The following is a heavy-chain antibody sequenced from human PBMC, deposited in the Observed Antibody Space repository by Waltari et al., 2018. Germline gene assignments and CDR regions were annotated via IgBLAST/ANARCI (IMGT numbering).Heavy chain of an antibody. V-gene: IGHV1-2*02. Sequence: QVQLVQSGAEVKKPGPALQLSCKAPGYTFTAHYMPWVRQAPGQGLEWMGWINPNSGGTNYAQKFQGRVTMTRDTSISTAYMELSRLRSDDTAVYYCAALAVAGTGVVDYWGQGTLVTVSS. J-gene: IGHJ4*02. CDR1: GYTFTAHY. D-gene: IGHD6-19*01. CDR2: INPNSGGT. CDR3: AALAVAGTGVVDY.